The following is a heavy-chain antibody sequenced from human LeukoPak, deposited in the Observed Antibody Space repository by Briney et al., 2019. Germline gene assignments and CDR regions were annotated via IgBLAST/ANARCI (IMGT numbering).Heavy chain of an antibody. J-gene: IGHJ6*03. V-gene: IGHV4-59*01. CDR3: ARYIVGASNYYYYYYMDV. Sequence: SESLSVTCTVPGGSISSYYWSWIRQPPGKGLGWSGHIYYSGSTNYNPSLKSRVTISLDTTKNQFSLKLSSVTAADTAVYYCARYIVGASNYYYYYYMDVWGKGTTVTISS. CDR1: GGSISSYY. CDR2: IYYSGST. D-gene: IGHD1-26*01.